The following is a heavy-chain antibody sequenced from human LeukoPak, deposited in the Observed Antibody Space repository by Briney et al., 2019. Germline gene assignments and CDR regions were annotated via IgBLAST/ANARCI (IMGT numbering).Heavy chain of an antibody. CDR3: ASVRAGGWYPEGYVEF. CDR1: GGSISSYY. Sequence: SETLSLTCTVSGGSISSYYWSWIRQPPGKGLEWIGYIYYSGSTNYNPSLKSRVAISVDTSKNQFSLKLSSVTAADTAVYYCASVRAGGWYPEGYVEFWGQGTLVTGSS. J-gene: IGHJ4*02. V-gene: IGHV4-59*01. CDR2: IYYSGST. D-gene: IGHD6-19*01.